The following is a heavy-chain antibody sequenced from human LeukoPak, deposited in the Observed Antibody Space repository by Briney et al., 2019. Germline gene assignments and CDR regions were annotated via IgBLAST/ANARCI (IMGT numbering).Heavy chain of an antibody. CDR2: INHSGST. Sequence: PSETLSLTCTVSGGSISSSSAYWAWIRQPPGKGLEWIGEINHSGSTNYNPSLKSRVTISVDTSKNQFSLKLSSVTAADTAVYYCARVRIELRFLEWLTFEGNAFDIWGQGTMVTVSS. CDR3: ARVRIELRFLEWLTFEGNAFDI. V-gene: IGHV4-39*07. D-gene: IGHD3-3*01. CDR1: GGSISSSSAY. J-gene: IGHJ3*02.